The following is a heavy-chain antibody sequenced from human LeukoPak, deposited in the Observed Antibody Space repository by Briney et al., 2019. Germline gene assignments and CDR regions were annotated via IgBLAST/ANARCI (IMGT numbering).Heavy chain of an antibody. V-gene: IGHV3-21*01. CDR3: ARVASAVDY. Sequence: PGGSLRLSCAASGFTFSNYGMNWVRQAPGKGLEWVSSISGSSTYIYYADSVKGRFTTSRDNAKNSLYLQMNSLRAEDTAVYYCARVASAVDYWGRGTLVTVSS. D-gene: IGHD6-13*01. J-gene: IGHJ4*02. CDR1: GFTFSNYG. CDR2: ISGSSTYI.